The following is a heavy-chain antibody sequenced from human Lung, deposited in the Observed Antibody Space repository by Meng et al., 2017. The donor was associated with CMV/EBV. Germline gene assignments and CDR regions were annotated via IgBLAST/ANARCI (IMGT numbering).Heavy chain of an antibody. CDR1: GGSISSGNYY. CDR2: IYHGGST. J-gene: IGHJ6*02. V-gene: IGHV4-30-4*02. D-gene: IGHD1-7*01. CDR3: ARDRFSISGTTYLGFGMDL. Sequence: SETLSLTFPLSGGSISSGNYYWTWIRQHPGKGLEWIGFIYHGGSTDYNPSLKSRLTISVDTSKNQFSLKLISVTAADTADYYCARDRFSISGTTYLGFGMDLWGQGTTVTVSS.